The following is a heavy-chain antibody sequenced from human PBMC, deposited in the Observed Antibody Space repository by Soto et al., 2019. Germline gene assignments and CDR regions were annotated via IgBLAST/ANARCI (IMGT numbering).Heavy chain of an antibody. D-gene: IGHD6-13*01. V-gene: IGHV4-59*01. CDR2: ILYTGST. CDR1: GGSIGSYY. J-gene: IGHJ4*02. CDR3: AGGFGNSWHLGY. Sequence: SETLSLTCTVSGGSIGSYYWSWFRQPPGKGLEWFGYILYTGSTDYNPSLKSRVTLSIDTSKSQFALKLSSVTAADTAVYYCAGGFGNSWHLGYWGQGTLVTVSS.